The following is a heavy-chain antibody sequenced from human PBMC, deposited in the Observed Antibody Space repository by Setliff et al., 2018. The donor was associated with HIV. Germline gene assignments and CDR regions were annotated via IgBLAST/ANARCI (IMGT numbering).Heavy chain of an antibody. V-gene: IGHV3-33*06. J-gene: IGHJ4*02. CDR2: IWYDGSNK. CDR3: AKQLTAGYYYDSSGGVLDY. CDR1: GFTFTSYD. Sequence: PGGSLRLSCSESGFTFTSYDMHWVRQAPGKGLEWVAVIWYDGSNKYYADSVKGRFTISRDNSKNTLYLQMNSLRAEDTAVYYCAKQLTAGYYYDSSGGVLDYWGQGTLVTVSS. D-gene: IGHD3-22*01.